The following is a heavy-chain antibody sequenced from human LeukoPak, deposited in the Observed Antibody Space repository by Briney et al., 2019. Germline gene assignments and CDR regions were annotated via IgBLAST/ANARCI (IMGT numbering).Heavy chain of an antibody. V-gene: IGHV4-38-2*01. D-gene: IGHD2-2*01. CDR3: ARSLSTAGIDY. J-gene: IGHJ4*02. Sequence: SETLSLTCAVSGYSISSGRYWGWIRQPPGKGLEWIGSTYHSGSTYYNPSLKSRVTISVDTSKNQSSLNLRSVTAADTAVYYCARSLSTAGIDYWGQGTLVTVSS. CDR2: TYHSGST. CDR1: GYSISSGRY.